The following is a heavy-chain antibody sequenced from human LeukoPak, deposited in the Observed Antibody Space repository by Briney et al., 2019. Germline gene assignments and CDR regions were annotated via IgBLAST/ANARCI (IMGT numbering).Heavy chain of an antibody. CDR2: FDPEDGER. D-gene: IGHD1-26*01. Sequence: ASVKVSCKVSEYTLAKLSMHWVRQAPGKGLEWMGGFDPEDGERVYAQKFQDRVTMTEDTSTDTAYMEMSSLRSEDTAVYYCATAPEWDLPLRYWGQGTLLTVSS. CDR3: ATAPEWDLPLRY. CDR1: EYTLAKLS. J-gene: IGHJ4*02. V-gene: IGHV1-24*01.